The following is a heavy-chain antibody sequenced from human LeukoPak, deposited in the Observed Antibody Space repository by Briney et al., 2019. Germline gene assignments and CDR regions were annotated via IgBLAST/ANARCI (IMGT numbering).Heavy chain of an antibody. CDR3: ARDGDPRYSAPYNWFDP. V-gene: IGHV1-2*02. CDR1: GYTFTGYY. Sequence: ASVKVSCKASGYTFTGYYMHWVRQAPGQGLEWMGWINPNSGGTNYAQKFQGRVTMTRDTSISTAYTELSRLRSDDTAVYYCARDGDPRYSAPYNWFDPWGQGTLVTVSS. CDR2: INPNSGGT. D-gene: IGHD2-15*01. J-gene: IGHJ5*02.